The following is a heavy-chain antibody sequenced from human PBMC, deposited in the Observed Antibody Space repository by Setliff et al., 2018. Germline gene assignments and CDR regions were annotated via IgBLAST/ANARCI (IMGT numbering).Heavy chain of an antibody. CDR1: GFIFSGSA. CDR3: TRRSANSSAD. D-gene: IGHD6-19*01. V-gene: IGHV3-73*01. Sequence: GGSLRLSCAASGFIFSGSAIHWVRQASGKGLEWVGRIRDKYNSYAIAYAASVEGRFTISRDDSKDMAYLQMNSLRTEDTAVYYCTRRSANSSADWGQGTLVTVSS. CDR2: IRDKYNSYAI. J-gene: IGHJ4*02.